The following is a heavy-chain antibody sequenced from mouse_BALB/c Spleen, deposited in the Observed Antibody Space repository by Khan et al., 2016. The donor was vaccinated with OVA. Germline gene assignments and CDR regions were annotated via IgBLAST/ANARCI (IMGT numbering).Heavy chain of an antibody. Sequence: QVQLQQSGAKLVRPGASVKLSCKTSGYIFTNYWIHWVKQRSGQGLEWIARIYPGTGSTYSNEKFKGKATLTADKSSSTAYMQLSSLKSEDSAVYFCARGAITSHAMDSWGQGTSVTVSS. V-gene: IGHV1-76*01. D-gene: IGHD1-1*01. CDR2: IYPGTGST. CDR1: GYIFTNYW. CDR3: ARGAITSHAMDS. J-gene: IGHJ4*01.